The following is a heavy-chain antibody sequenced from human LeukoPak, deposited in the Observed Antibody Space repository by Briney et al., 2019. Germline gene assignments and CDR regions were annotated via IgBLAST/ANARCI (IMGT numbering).Heavy chain of an antibody. J-gene: IGHJ4*02. CDR2: ISYDGNNK. CDR3: AKEQGGSSWSNFDY. D-gene: IGHD6-13*01. CDR1: GFTFSSYG. V-gene: IGHV3-30*18. Sequence: PGGSLRLSCAASGFTFSSYGMHWVRQAPGKGLEWVAAISYDGNNKHYADSLKGRFTISRDNSKNTLYLQMNSLRAEDTAVYYCAKEQGGSSWSNFDYWGQGTLVTVSS.